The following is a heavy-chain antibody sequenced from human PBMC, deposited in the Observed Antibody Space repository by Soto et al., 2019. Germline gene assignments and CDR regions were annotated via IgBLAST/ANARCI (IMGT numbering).Heavy chain of an antibody. Sequence: QVRLQESGPGLVKSSQTLSLTCSVSGGAINSDYYYWGWVRQPPGKGLEWIVYMYSSGSTYSNPSLNSPVAMSVDTSQNHCSLSLTSVPAADTAVYFCVRGMDRATVDACHGYFDSWGQRIPVTVSS. CDR2: MYSSGST. V-gene: IGHV4-30-4*01. CDR3: VRGMDRATVDACHGYFDS. D-gene: IGHD2-2*03. J-gene: IGHJ4*02. CDR1: GGAINSDYYY.